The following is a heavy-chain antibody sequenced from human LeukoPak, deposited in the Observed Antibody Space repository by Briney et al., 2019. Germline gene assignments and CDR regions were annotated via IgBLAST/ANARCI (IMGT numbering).Heavy chain of an antibody. Sequence: GGSLRLPCAASGFPFRSYWMHWVRQAPGKGLVWVSRINSDGSSKTYAESVKGRFTISRDNAKNTLYRQMNSLRAEDAAVYYCVRGRPCFARWGEGRLVTVS. CDR1: GFPFRSYW. CDR3: VRGRPCFAR. V-gene: IGHV3-74*01. J-gene: IGHJ5*02. CDR2: INSDGSSK.